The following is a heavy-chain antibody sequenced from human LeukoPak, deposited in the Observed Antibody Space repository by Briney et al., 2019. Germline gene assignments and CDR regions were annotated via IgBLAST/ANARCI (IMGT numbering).Heavy chain of an antibody. Sequence: ASVKVSCKASGYTFTSYYIHWVRQAPGQGLEWMGWMNPSSGSTKFAQKFQGRDSMTRDTSISAAYLDLSSLRFDDTAVYFCARGTGDWGLHYFAYWGQGTLVIVSS. CDR2: MNPSSGST. J-gene: IGHJ4*02. CDR1: GYTFTSYY. V-gene: IGHV1-2*02. CDR3: ARGTGDWGLHYFAY. D-gene: IGHD7-27*01.